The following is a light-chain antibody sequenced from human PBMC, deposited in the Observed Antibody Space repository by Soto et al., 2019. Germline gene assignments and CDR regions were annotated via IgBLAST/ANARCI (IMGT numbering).Light chain of an antibody. J-gene: IGKJ4*01. CDR1: QSVSSSY. CDR2: GAS. V-gene: IGKV3-20*01. CDR3: QQYGSSPRLT. Sequence: EIVLTQSPGTLSLSPGERATLSCRASQSVSSSYLGWYRQKPGQAPRLLIYGASSRATGIPDRFSGSGSGTDFTLTISRLGPEDFAVYYCQQYGSSPRLTFGGGTKVEIK.